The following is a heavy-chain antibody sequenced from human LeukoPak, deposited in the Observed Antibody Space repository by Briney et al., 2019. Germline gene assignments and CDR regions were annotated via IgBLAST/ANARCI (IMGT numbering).Heavy chain of an antibody. V-gene: IGHV1-8*01. D-gene: IGHD6-19*01. CDR2: MNPNSGNT. Sequence: ASVKVSCKASGYTFTSYDINWVRQATGQGLEWMGWMNPNSGNTGYAQKFQGRVTMTRNTSISTAYMELSSLRSEDTAVYYCATKAGTYYYYGMDVWGQRTTVTVSS. J-gene: IGHJ6*02. CDR3: ATKAGTYYYYGMDV. CDR1: GYTFTSYD.